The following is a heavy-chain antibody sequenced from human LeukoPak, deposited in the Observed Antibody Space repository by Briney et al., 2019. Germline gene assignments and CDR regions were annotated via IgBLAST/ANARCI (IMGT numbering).Heavy chain of an antibody. Sequence: PGGSLRLSCAASGFTFSSYAMSWVRQAPGKGLEWVSAISGSGGSTYYAGSVKGRFTISRDNSKNTLYLQMNSLRAEDTAVYYCAKGTFHYYDSSGYPPDRGKGTTVTVSS. D-gene: IGHD3-22*01. J-gene: IGHJ6*04. CDR2: ISGSGGST. V-gene: IGHV3-23*01. CDR3: AKGTFHYYDSSGYPPD. CDR1: GFTFSSYA.